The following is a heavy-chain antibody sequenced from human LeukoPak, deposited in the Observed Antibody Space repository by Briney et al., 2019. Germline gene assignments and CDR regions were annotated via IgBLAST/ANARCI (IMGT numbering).Heavy chain of an antibody. D-gene: IGHD2-15*01. J-gene: IGHJ4*02. CDR2: IRADGSSA. CDR3: ARYCSGGNYYVVLV. V-gene: IGHV3-33*01. Sequence: GRGLRDSCVAPVFTLTPYVTHSVRDALGERLWSVSVIRADGSSAYYADSVKSRFIISRDNSKNTLYLQMNSLRAEDTAMYYCARYCSGGNYYVVLVWGQGTMVTVSS. CDR1: VFTLTPYV.